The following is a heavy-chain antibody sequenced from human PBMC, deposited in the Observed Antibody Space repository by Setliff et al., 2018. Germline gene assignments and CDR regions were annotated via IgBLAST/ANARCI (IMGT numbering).Heavy chain of an antibody. CDR3: AREGVDTRSSTDYRYYMDV. J-gene: IGHJ6*03. CDR1: GGTFSSYG. D-gene: IGHD5-18*01. V-gene: IGHV1-69*05. CDR2: TIPNFGTT. Sequence: SVKVSCKASGGTFSSYGISWVRQAPGQGLEWMGGTIPNFGTTNYAQEFQGRVTIITDESTSTAYMELSSLRFEDTAVYYCAREGVDTRSSTDYRYYMDVWGKGTTVTVSS.